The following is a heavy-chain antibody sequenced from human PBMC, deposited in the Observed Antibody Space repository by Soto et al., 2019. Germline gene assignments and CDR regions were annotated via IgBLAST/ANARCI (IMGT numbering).Heavy chain of an antibody. CDR3: ARNPHYYDTSGYYY. CDR2: ISSSSSFI. CDR1: GFTFSSYS. J-gene: IGHJ4*02. V-gene: IGHV3-21*01. D-gene: IGHD3-22*01. Sequence: EVQLVESGGGLVKPGGSLRLSCAASGFTFSSYSMNWVRQAPGKGLEWVSSISSSSSFIYYAGSLKGRFTISRDNAKNSLYLQMNSLRAEDTAVYYCARNPHYYDTSGYYYWGQGTLVTVSS.